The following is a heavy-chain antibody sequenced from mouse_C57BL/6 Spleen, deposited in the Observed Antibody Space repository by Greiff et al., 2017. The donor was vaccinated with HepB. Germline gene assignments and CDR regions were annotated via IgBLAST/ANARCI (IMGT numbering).Heavy chain of an antibody. CDR2: IYPGDGDT. CDR3: ARKLTGYFDY. J-gene: IGHJ2*01. Sequence: VQLQQSGPELVKPGASVKISCKASGYAFSSSWMNWVKQRPGKGLEWIGRIYPGDGDTNYNGKFKGKATLTADKSSRTAYMQLSSLTSEDSAVYFWARKLTGYFDYWGQGTTLTVSS. V-gene: IGHV1-82*01. D-gene: IGHD4-1*01. CDR1: GYAFSSSW.